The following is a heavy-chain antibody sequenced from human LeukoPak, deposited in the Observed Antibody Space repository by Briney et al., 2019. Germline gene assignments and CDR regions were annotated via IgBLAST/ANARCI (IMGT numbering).Heavy chain of an antibody. Sequence: ASVKVSCKASGYTFTSYGISWVRQAPGQGLEWMGWISAYNGNTNYAQKLQGRVTMTTDTSTSTAYMELRSLRSDDTAVYYCAREGSYHYDSSGYYVLYFDYWGQGTLVTVPS. J-gene: IGHJ4*02. CDR3: AREGSYHYDSSGYYVLYFDY. CDR1: GYTFTSYG. CDR2: ISAYNGNT. D-gene: IGHD3-22*01. V-gene: IGHV1-18*01.